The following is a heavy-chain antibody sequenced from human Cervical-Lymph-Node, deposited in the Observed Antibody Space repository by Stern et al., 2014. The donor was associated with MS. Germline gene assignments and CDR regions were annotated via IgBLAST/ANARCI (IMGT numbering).Heavy chain of an antibody. D-gene: IGHD2-2*01. CDR2: IIPIFGSA. Sequence: QLQLVQSGAEVKKPGSSVKVSCKVSGGTFNTYAFTWVRQAPGQGPAWMGGIIPIFGSANYAQKFQGRVTITADESTSTTYMEVSSLRSEDTAVYYCARVTVVEPVAVGYMDVWGQGTTVTVSS. CDR3: ARVTVVEPVAVGYMDV. V-gene: IGHV1-69*01. J-gene: IGHJ6*02. CDR1: GGTFNTYA.